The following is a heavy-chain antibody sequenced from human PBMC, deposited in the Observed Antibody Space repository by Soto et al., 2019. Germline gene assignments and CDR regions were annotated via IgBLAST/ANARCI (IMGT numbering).Heavy chain of an antibody. CDR3: ARLRKGGYCDY. CDR2: IKEDGSEK. Sequence: GGSLRLSCAASEFTFSNFWMIWVRQAPGKGLEWVANIKEDGSEKYYVDSVKGRFTISRDSAKKSLYLQMDSLRAEDTAVYYCARLRKGGYCDYWGQGALVTVSS. D-gene: IGHD1-26*01. V-gene: IGHV3-7*03. CDR1: EFTFSNFW. J-gene: IGHJ4*02.